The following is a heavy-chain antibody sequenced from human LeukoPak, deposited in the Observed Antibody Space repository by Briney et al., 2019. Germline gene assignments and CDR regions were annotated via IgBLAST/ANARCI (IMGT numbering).Heavy chain of an antibody. J-gene: IGHJ4*02. Sequence: SETLSLTCTVSGGSISSSSYYWGWIRQPPGKGLEWIGSIYYSGSTYYNPSLKSRVTISVDTSKNQFSLKLSSVTAADTAVYCCARHDHSGSYRYWGQGTLVTVSS. CDR3: ARHDHSGSYRY. V-gene: IGHV4-39*01. D-gene: IGHD1-26*01. CDR1: GGSISSSSYY. CDR2: IYYSGST.